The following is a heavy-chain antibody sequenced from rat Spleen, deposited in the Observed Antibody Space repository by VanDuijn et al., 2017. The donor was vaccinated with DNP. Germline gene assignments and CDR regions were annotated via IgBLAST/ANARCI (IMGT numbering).Heavy chain of an antibody. CDR2: ISYSGTT. Sequence: EVQLQESGPGLVKPSQSLSLTCSVTGYSITSNFWGWIRKFPRNKMEYIGHISYSGTTNYNPSLKSRISITRDTSKNQFFLQLNSVTTEDTATYYCARLGPKEGYYYDGYYHVYAMDAWGQGTSVTVSS. CDR1: GYSITSNF. D-gene: IGHD1-12*03. V-gene: IGHV3-1*01. CDR3: ARLGPKEGYYYDGYYHVYAMDA. J-gene: IGHJ4*01.